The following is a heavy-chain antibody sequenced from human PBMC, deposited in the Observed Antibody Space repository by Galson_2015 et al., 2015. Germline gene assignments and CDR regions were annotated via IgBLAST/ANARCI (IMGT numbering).Heavy chain of an antibody. J-gene: IGHJ5*02. D-gene: IGHD2-15*01. CDR2: IYPGDSDT. Sequence: QSGAEVTKPGESLKISCKGSGYSFTSYWIGWVRQMPGKGLEWMGIIYPGDSDTRYSPSFQGQVTISADKSISTAYLQWSSLKASDTAMYYCARVYCSGGSCYWHWFDPWGQGTLVTVSS. V-gene: IGHV5-51*01. CDR3: ARVYCSGGSCYWHWFDP. CDR1: GYSFTSYW.